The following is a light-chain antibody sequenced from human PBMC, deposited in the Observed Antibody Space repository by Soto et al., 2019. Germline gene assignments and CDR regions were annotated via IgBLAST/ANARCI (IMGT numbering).Light chain of an antibody. V-gene: IGLV2-14*03. CDR1: SSDVGAYIF. Sequence: QSVLTQPASVSGSPGQSITISCTGTSSDVGAYIFVSWYQQHPGKAPKLMIYDIINRPSGVSDRFSGSKSGNTASLTISGLQAEDEADYYCSSFRSGTTLFGTGTKVTVL. CDR2: DII. J-gene: IGLJ1*01. CDR3: SSFRSGTTL.